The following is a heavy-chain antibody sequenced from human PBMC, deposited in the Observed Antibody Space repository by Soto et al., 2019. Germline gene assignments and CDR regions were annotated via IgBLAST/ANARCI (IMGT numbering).Heavy chain of an antibody. CDR3: ARENRWELDAFDI. V-gene: IGHV3-53*01. J-gene: IGHJ3*02. Sequence: GGSLRLSCAASGFTVSSNYMSWVRQAPGKGLEWVSVIYSGGSTYYADSVKGRFTISRDNSKNTLYLQMNSLRAEDTAVYYCARENRWELDAFDIWGQGTMVTVS. CDR2: IYSGGST. D-gene: IGHD1-26*01. CDR1: GFTVSSNY.